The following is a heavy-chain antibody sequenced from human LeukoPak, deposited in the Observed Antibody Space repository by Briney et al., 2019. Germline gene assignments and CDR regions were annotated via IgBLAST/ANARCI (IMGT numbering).Heavy chain of an antibody. CDR3: ARDRYCSSASCYGGDY. D-gene: IGHD2-2*01. V-gene: IGHV3-74*01. CDR2: IGTDGSST. CDR1: GFTFSSYW. J-gene: IGHJ4*02. Sequence: PGGSLRLSCVASGFTFSSYWMHWVRQAPGKGLVWVARIGTDGSSTIYADSVKGRFTISRDNAKNTLYLQMNSLRAEDTAVYYCARDRYCSSASCYGGDYWGQGTLVTVSS.